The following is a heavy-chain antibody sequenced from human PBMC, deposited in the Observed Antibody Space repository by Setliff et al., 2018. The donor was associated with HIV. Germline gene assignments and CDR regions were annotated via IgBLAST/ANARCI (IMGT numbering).Heavy chain of an antibody. V-gene: IGHV4-31*03. CDR3: ARDEIGV. J-gene: IGHJ6*04. CDR1: GGSITRGGYY. CDR2: IVYSGRT. Sequence: SETLSLTCTVSGGSITRGGYYWSWIRQHPGKGLEWIGYIVYSGRTYYNPSLKSRVSISVDASKNQFSLRLSSVTAADTAVYYCARDEIGVWGKGTTVTVSS.